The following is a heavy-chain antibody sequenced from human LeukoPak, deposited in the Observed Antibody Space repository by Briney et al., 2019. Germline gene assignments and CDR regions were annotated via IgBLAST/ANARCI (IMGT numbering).Heavy chain of an antibody. J-gene: IGHJ4*02. CDR3: ARDVGGGCSDY. CDR2: IYYSGST. CDR1: GGSISSYY. V-gene: IGHV4-59*12. D-gene: IGHD3-16*01. Sequence: KPSETLSLTCTVSGGSISSYYWSWIRQPPGKGLEWIGYIYYSGSTNYNPSLKSRVTISVDTSKNQFSLKLSSVTAADTAVYYCARDVGGGCSDYWGQGILVTVSS.